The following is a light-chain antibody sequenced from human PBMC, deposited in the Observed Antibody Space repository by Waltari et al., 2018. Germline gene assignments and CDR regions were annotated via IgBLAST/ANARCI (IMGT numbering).Light chain of an antibody. J-gene: IGLJ7*01. Sequence: QSVLTQPPSVSAAPGQRVTIPCSGGRSQLGNNYVTVYRQLPGTAPKLPIYEDTERPSGIAGRFSGSKSGTSATLDITGLQAGDEADYYCGTWDSSLSGAVFGGGTHLTVL. V-gene: IGLV1-51*02. CDR3: GTWDSSLSGAV. CDR1: RSQLGNNY. CDR2: EDT.